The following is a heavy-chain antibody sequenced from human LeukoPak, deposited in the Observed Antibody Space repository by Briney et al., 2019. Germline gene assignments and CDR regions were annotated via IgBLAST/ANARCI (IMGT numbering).Heavy chain of an antibody. D-gene: IGHD1-7*01. Sequence: KPGGSLRLSCEASGFTFSDYYMSWIRQAPGKGLEWVSYISSSDNTIYYADSVEGRFTMSRDNAKSSLYLQMNSLRAEDTAVYYCARVMGNYATDYWGQGTLVTVSS. V-gene: IGHV3-11*04. CDR2: ISSSDNTI. CDR3: ARVMGNYATDY. CDR1: GFTFSDYY. J-gene: IGHJ4*02.